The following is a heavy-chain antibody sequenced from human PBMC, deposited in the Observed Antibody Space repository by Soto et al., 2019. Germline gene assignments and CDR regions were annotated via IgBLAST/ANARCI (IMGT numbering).Heavy chain of an antibody. Sequence: GASVKVSCRTSGYTFTDESLHWVRPAPEQVLEWMGWINPHNCNTNYAQKFLGRVSMTRDTSTSTAYMELLGLTSDDTATYYCARAVYCGPDCYSYGRDVWGQGTTVTGS. CDR3: ARAVYCGPDCYSYGRDV. V-gene: IGHV1-2*02. CDR2: INPHNCNT. J-gene: IGHJ6*02. CDR1: GYTFTDES. D-gene: IGHD3-10*01.